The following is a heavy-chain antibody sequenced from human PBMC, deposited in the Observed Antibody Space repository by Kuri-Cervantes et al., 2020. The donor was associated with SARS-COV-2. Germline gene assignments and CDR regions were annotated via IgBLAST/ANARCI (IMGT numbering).Heavy chain of an antibody. D-gene: IGHD5-24*01. J-gene: IGHJ5*02. CDR2: ISAGGDTV. V-gene: IGHV3-23*01. CDR1: GFSLSGYA. Sequence: GGSLRLPCAASGFSLSGYAMSWVRQAPGKGLERVSAISAGGDTVLYADSVRGRFTISRDNSKNTLYLQMNSLRAEDTAVYYCARLDGYIEHWGQGTLVTVSS. CDR3: ARLDGYIEH.